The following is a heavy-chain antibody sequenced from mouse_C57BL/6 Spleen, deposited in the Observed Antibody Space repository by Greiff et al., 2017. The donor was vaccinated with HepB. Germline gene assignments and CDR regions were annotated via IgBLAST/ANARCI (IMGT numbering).Heavy chain of an antibody. D-gene: IGHD2-5*01. J-gene: IGHJ4*01. V-gene: IGHV1-5*01. CDR2: IYPGNSDT. Sequence: EVQLQQSGTVLARPGASVKMSCKTSGYTFTSYWMHWVKQRPGQGLEWIGAIYPGNSDTSYNQKFKGKAKLTAVTSASTAYMELSSLTNEDSAVYYCTNSNGRLYAMDYWGQGTSVTVSS. CDR1: GYTFTSYW. CDR3: TNSNGRLYAMDY.